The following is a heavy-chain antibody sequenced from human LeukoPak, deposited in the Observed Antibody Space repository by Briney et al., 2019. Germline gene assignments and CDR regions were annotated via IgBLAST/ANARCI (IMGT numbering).Heavy chain of an antibody. D-gene: IGHD6-13*01. Sequence: SETLSLTCTVSGGSISSSSDYWGWIRQPPGKGLEWIGYIYHSGSTYYNPSLKSRVTISVDRSKNQFSLKLSSVTAADTAVYYCARANSPTSIAAAGYDYWGQGTLVTVSS. CDR2: IYHSGST. J-gene: IGHJ4*02. CDR1: GGSISSSSDY. CDR3: ARANSPTSIAAAGYDY. V-gene: IGHV4-30-2*01.